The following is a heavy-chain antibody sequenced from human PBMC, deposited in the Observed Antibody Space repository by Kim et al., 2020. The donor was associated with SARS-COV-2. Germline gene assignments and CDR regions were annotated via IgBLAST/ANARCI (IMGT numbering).Heavy chain of an antibody. CDR3: ARDRGSYFPDDAFDI. D-gene: IGHD1-26*01. J-gene: IGHJ3*02. CDR2: IYTSGST. V-gene: IGHV4-4*07. CDR1: GGSISSYY. Sequence: SETLSLTCTVSGGSISSYYWSWIRQPAGKGLEWIGRIYTSGSTNYNPSLKSRVTMSVDTSKNQFSLKLSSVTAADTAVYYCARDRGSYFPDDAFDIWGQGTMVTVSS.